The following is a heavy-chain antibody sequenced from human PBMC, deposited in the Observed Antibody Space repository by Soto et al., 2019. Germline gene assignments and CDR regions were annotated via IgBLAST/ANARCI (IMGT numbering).Heavy chain of an antibody. D-gene: IGHD3-22*01. Sequence: GASLKVSCKASGYTFTSYGISWVRQAPGQGLEWMGWISAYNGNTNYAQKLQGRVTMTTDTSTSTAYMELRSLRSDDTAVYYCARYLGYYYDSSGYYRRGPFDYWGQGTLVTVSS. J-gene: IGHJ4*02. CDR1: GYTFTSYG. CDR2: ISAYNGNT. V-gene: IGHV1-18*01. CDR3: ARYLGYYYDSSGYYRRGPFDY.